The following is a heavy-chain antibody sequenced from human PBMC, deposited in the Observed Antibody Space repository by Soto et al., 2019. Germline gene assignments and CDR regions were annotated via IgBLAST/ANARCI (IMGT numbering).Heavy chain of an antibody. V-gene: IGHV3-30-3*01. J-gene: IGHJ4*02. CDR3: ARDPVPAAGWWLRIYFDY. CDR2: ISYDGSNK. Sequence: GGSLRLSCAASGFTFSSYAMHWVRQAPGKGLEWVAVISYDGSNKYYADSVKGRFTISRDNSKNTLYLQMNSLRAEDTAVYYCARDPVPAAGWWLRIYFDYWGQGTLVTVSS. CDR1: GFTFSSYA. D-gene: IGHD5-12*01.